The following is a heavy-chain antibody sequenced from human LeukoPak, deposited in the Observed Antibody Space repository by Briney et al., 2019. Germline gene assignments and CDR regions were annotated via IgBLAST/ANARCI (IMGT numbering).Heavy chain of an antibody. Sequence: GGSLRLSCAASGFTFSIYAMNWVRQAPGKGLEWVSVIYSGGSTYYADSVKGRFTISRDNSKNTLYLQMNSLRAEDTAVYYCARSQTHYYDSSGYYPRWFDPWGQGTLVTVSS. CDR1: GFTFSIYA. CDR2: IYSGGST. V-gene: IGHV3-66*01. D-gene: IGHD3-22*01. CDR3: ARSQTHYYDSSGYYPRWFDP. J-gene: IGHJ5*02.